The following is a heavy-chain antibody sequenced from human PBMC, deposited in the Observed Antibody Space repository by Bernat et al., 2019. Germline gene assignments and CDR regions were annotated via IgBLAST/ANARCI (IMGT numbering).Heavy chain of an antibody. J-gene: IGHJ6*02. Sequence: QLQLQESGPGLVKPSETLSLTCTVSGGSISSSSYYWGWIRQPPGKGLEWIGSIYYSGSTNYNPSLKSRVTISVDTSKNQFSLKLSSVTAADTAVYYCASQGVYCGGDCYGMDVWGQGTTVTVSS. CDR1: GGSISSSSYY. V-gene: IGHV4-39*07. CDR3: ASQGVYCGGDCYGMDV. D-gene: IGHD2-21*02. CDR2: IYYSGST.